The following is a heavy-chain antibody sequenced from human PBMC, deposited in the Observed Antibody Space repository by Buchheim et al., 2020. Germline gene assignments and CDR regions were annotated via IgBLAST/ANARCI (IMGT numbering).Heavy chain of an antibody. V-gene: IGHV3-30*01. D-gene: IGHD2/OR15-2a*01. CDR3: ARDEPYIVNWVFDY. CDR2: ISYDGSNK. J-gene: IGHJ4*02. CDR1: GFTFSSYA. Sequence: QVQLVESGGGVVQPGRSLRLSCAASGFTFSSYAMHWVRQAPGKGLEWVAVISYDGSNKYYADSVKGRFTISRDNSKNTLYLQMNSLRAEDTAVYYCARDEPYIVNWVFDYWGQGTL.